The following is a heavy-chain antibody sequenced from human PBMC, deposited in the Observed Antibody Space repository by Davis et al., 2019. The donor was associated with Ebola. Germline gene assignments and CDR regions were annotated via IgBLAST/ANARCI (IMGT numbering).Heavy chain of an antibody. D-gene: IGHD3-22*01. CDR2: IKPDGGEK. CDR3: ARGPGYDSSGYYSYYYYYGMDV. Sequence: PGGSLRLSCTASGFSFSRYWMSWVRQAPEKGLEWVANIKPDGGEKYYVESVKGRFTISRDNAKNSLYLQMNSLRDEDTAVYYCARGPGYDSSGYYSYYYYYGMDVWGQGTLVTVSS. CDR1: GFSFSRYW. J-gene: IGHJ6*02. V-gene: IGHV3-7*04.